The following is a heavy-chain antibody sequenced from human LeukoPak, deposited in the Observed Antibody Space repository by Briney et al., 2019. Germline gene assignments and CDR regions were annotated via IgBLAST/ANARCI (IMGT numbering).Heavy chain of an antibody. CDR1: GFTFSSYA. CDR3: ARSSMVRGVIILDY. CDR2: ISSNGGST. D-gene: IGHD3-10*01. J-gene: IGHJ4*02. Sequence: GGSLRLSCAAPGFTFSSYAMHWVRQAPGKGLEYVSAISSNGGSTYYADSVKGRFTISRDSSKNTLYLQMGSLRAEDMAVYYCARSSMVRGVIILDYWGQGTLVTVSS. V-gene: IGHV3-64*02.